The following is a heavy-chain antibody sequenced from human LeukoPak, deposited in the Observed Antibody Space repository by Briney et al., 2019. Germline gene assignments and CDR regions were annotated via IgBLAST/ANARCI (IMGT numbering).Heavy chain of an antibody. Sequence: PGGSLRLSCAASGVIFSSDAMHLVRQAPGKGLEYVSAISSNGGTTHYGNSVKGRFTISRDNSKNRLYLQMGSLRAEDMAVYFCARSSGDGYYFDYWGQGTLVTVSS. CDR1: GVIFSSDA. V-gene: IGHV3-64*01. CDR3: ARSSGDGYYFDY. CDR2: ISSNGGTT. D-gene: IGHD2-15*01. J-gene: IGHJ4*02.